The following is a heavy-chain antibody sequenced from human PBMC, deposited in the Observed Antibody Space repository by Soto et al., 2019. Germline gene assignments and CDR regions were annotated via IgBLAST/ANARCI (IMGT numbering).Heavy chain of an antibody. V-gene: IGHV1-69*05. D-gene: IGHD5-18*01. Sequence: GASVKVSCKASGGTFSSYAISWVRQAPGQGLEWMGGIIPIFGTANYAQMLQGRVTITRDTSASTAYLELSSLRSEDTAVYYCARWDTGYSYGLGYWGQGTLVTVSS. CDR2: IIPIFGTA. J-gene: IGHJ4*02. CDR1: GGTFSSYA. CDR3: ARWDTGYSYGLGY.